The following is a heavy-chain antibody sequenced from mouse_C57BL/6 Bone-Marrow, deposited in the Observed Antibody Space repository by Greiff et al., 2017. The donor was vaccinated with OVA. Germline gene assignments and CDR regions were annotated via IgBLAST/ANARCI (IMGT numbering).Heavy chain of an antibody. CDR1: GYTFTSYW. D-gene: IGHD1-1*01. Sequence: VQLQQPGAELVKPGASVKLSCKASGYTFTSYWMHWVKQRPGQGLEWIGMIHPNSGSTNYNEKFKSKATLTVDKSSSTAYMQLSSLTSEDSAVYYCARLEIYYYGSSCYWGQGTLVTVSA. V-gene: IGHV1-64*01. CDR3: ARLEIYYYGSSCY. J-gene: IGHJ3*01. CDR2: IHPNSGST.